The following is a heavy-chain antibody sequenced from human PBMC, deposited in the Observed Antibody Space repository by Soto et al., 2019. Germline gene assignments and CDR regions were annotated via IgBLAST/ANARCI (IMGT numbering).Heavy chain of an antibody. Sequence: ASVKVSCKASGYTFTNYGISWVRQAPGQGLEWMGWINVYNGNTKYAQKVQGRVTMTTDTSTSTAYMELRSLRSDDTAVYYCARGVGSGSYYNQYTWFDPWGQGTLVTVSS. D-gene: IGHD3-10*01. CDR2: INVYNGNT. CDR3: ARGVGSGSYYNQYTWFDP. CDR1: GYTFTNYG. J-gene: IGHJ5*02. V-gene: IGHV1-18*01.